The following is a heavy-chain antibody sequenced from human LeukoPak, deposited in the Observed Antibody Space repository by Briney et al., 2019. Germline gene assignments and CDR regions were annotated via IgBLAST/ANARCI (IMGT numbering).Heavy chain of an antibody. D-gene: IGHD3-22*01. J-gene: IGHJ3*02. CDR2: ISYDGSNK. CDR3: AKDDYYDSSGYYSGNGAFDI. V-gene: IGHV3-30-3*01. Sequence: PGGSLRLSCAASGVTFSSYAMHWVRQAPGKGLERVAVISYDGSNKYYTDSVKGRFTISRDNSKNTLYLQMNSLRAEDTAVYYCAKDDYYDSSGYYSGNGAFDIWGQGTMVTVSS. CDR1: GVTFSSYA.